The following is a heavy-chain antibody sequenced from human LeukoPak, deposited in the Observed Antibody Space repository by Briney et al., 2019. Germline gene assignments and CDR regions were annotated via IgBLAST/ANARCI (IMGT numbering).Heavy chain of an antibody. Sequence: SETLSLTCAVSGGSISSSNWWSWVRQPPGKGLEWIGSIYYSGSTYYNPSLKSRVTISVDKSKNQFSLKLSSVTAADTAVYYCATSIAVAGTGFDYWGQGTLVTVSS. CDR2: IYYSGST. V-gene: IGHV4-4*02. D-gene: IGHD6-19*01. J-gene: IGHJ4*02. CDR3: ATSIAVAGTGFDY. CDR1: GGSISSSNW.